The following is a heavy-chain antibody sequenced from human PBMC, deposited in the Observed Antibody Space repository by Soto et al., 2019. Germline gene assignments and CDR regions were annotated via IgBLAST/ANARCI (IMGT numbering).Heavy chain of an antibody. CDR1: GYTFTSYG. J-gene: IGHJ6*02. V-gene: IGHV1-18*01. CDR3: ARAGEEFGDPSGRDGMDV. Sequence: QVQLVQSGAEVKKPGASVKVSCKASGYTFTSYGISWVRQAPGQGLEWMGWISAYNGNTNYEQKLQGRVTMTTDTSPSTAYMELRSLRADDTAVYYCARAGEEFGDPSGRDGMDVWGQGTTVTVSS. D-gene: IGHD2-21*02. CDR2: ISAYNGNT.